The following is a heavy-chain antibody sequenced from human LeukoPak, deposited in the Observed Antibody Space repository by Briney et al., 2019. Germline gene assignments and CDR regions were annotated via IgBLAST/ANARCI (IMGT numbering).Heavy chain of an antibody. CDR2: ISYDGSNK. V-gene: IGHV3-30-3*01. CDR1: GFTFSSYA. Sequence: GRSLRLSCAASGFTFSSYAMHWVRQAPGKGLEWVAVISYDGSNKYYADSVKGRFTISRDNSKNTLYLQMTSLRAEDTAVYYCARYPNDWAYYYYGMDVWGQGTTVTVSS. D-gene: IGHD3-16*01. J-gene: IGHJ6*02. CDR3: ARYPNDWAYYYYGMDV.